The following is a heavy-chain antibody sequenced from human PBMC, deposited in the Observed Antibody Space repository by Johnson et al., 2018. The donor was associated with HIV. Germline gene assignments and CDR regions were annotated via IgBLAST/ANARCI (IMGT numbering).Heavy chain of an antibody. D-gene: IGHD2-2*01. Sequence: QVQLVESGGGVVQPGRSLRLSCAASGFTFSSYAMHWVRQAPGKGLEWVAVISYDGSNKYYADSVKGRFTISRDNSKNTLYLHMNSLRAEDTAVYYCARDGGYCSSTSCFRHWASAFDIWGQGTMVTVSS. CDR2: ISYDGSNK. CDR3: ARDGGYCSSTSCFRHWASAFDI. CDR1: GFTFSSYA. V-gene: IGHV3-30-3*01. J-gene: IGHJ3*02.